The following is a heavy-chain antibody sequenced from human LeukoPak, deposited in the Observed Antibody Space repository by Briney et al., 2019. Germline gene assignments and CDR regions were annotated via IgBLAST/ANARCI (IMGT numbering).Heavy chain of an antibody. CDR1: GGTFSSYA. Sequence: VASVKVSCKASGGTFSSYAISWVRQAPRQGLEWMGRIIPIFGTANYAQKFQGRVTITTDESTSTAYMELSSLRSEDTAVYYCARDLRVDVYWWLFHDYWGQGTLVTVSS. CDR2: IIPIFGTA. D-gene: IGHD3-22*01. V-gene: IGHV1-69*05. CDR3: ARDLRVDVYWWLFHDY. J-gene: IGHJ4*02.